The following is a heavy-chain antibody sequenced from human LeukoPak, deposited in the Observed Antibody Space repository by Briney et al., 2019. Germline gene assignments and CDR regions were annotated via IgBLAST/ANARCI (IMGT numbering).Heavy chain of an antibody. J-gene: IGHJ5*02. CDR3: ARGRAARALNKKNWFDP. D-gene: IGHD2-15*01. CDR2: INHSGST. V-gene: IGHV4-34*01. CDR1: GGSFSGYY. Sequence: SEPLSLTCAVYGGSFSGYYWSWIRQPPGKGLEWIGEINHSGSTNYNPSLKSRVTISVDTSKNQFSLKLSSVTAADTAVYYCARGRAARALNKKNWFDPWGQGTLVTVSS.